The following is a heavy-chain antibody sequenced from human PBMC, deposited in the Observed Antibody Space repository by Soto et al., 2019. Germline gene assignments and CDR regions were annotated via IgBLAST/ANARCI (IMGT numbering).Heavy chain of an antibody. V-gene: IGHV3-15*01. D-gene: IGHD2-21*02. CDR1: GFTFSNAW. Sequence: EVQLVESGGGLVKPGGSLRLSCAASGFTFSNAWMSWVRQAPGKGLEWVGRIKTKTDGGTTDYAAPVKGRFTISRDDSNNTLYLQMTSLKTEDTAVYYCTAGVTSRGMDVWGQGTTVTVSS. CDR3: TAGVTSRGMDV. CDR2: IKTKTDGGTT. J-gene: IGHJ6*02.